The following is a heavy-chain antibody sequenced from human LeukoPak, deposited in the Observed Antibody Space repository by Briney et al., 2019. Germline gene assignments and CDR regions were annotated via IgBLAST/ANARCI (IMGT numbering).Heavy chain of an antibody. CDR3: AGHHPRNTVDF. V-gene: IGHV4-59*08. CDR1: GGSISSYY. Sequence: SETLSLTCTVSGGSISSYYWSWIRQPPGKGLEWIGYISYSGSTNYNPSLKSRVTISLDTSKNQFSLKLSSVTTADTAVYYCAGHHPRNTVDFWGQGTLVTVSS. J-gene: IGHJ4*02. D-gene: IGHD2/OR15-2a*01. CDR2: ISYSGST.